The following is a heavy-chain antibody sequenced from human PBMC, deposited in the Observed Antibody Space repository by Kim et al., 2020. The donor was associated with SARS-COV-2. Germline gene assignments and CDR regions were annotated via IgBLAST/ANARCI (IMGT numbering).Heavy chain of an antibody. J-gene: IGHJ4*02. D-gene: IGHD1-20*01. CDR3: ARRALLITGTDQVDY. V-gene: IGHV4-30-4*01. CDR2: IYYSGST. Sequence: SETLSLTCTVSGGSISSGDYYWSWIRQPPGKGLEWIGYIYYSGSTYYNPSLKSRVTISVDTSKNQFSLKLSSVTAADTAVYYCARRALLITGTDQVDYWGQGTLVTVSS. CDR1: GGSISSGDYY.